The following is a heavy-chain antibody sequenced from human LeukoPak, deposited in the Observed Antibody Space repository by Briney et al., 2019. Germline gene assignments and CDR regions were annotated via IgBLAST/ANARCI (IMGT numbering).Heavy chain of an antibody. CDR1: GFTFSSYA. Sequence: PGGSLRLSCAASGFTFSSYAMHWVRQAPGKGLEWVAVISYDGSNKYYADSVKGRFTISRDNSKNTLYLRMNSLRAEDTAVYYCARDTDSRLQNWFDPWGQGTLVTVSS. V-gene: IGHV3-30*04. J-gene: IGHJ5*02. CDR3: ARDTDSRLQNWFDP. D-gene: IGHD3-22*01. CDR2: ISYDGSNK.